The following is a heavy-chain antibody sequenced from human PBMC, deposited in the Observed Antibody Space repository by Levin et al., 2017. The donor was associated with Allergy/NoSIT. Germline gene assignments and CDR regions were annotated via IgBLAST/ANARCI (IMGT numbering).Heavy chain of an antibody. V-gene: IGHV3-48*01. Sequence: PSETLSLTCEVSGFTFSYYSMNWVRQAPGKGLEWVSYISSSGDTIYYADSVRGRFTLSRDNAKNSLYLQMNSLRAEDTAVYYCARPPQWLGYMDVWGKGTTVTVSS. CDR2: ISSSGDTI. J-gene: IGHJ6*03. D-gene: IGHD6-19*01. CDR3: ARPPQWLGYMDV. CDR1: GFTFSYYS.